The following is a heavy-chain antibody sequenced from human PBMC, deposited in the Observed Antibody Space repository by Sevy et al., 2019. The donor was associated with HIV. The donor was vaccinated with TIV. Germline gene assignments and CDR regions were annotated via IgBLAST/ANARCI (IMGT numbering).Heavy chain of an antibody. CDR1: GFTFSDYY. V-gene: IGHV3-11*01. J-gene: IGHJ5*02. CDR2: ITSSGDTI. Sequence: GGSLRLSCAASGFTFSDYYMTWIRQAPGKGLEWVAYITSSGDTIYYADSVKGRFTISRDNAKNSLYLQMNNLRAEGTAVYYCAKGPDYGDYVGWIDPWGQGTLVTVSS. D-gene: IGHD4-17*01. CDR3: AKGPDYGDYVGWIDP.